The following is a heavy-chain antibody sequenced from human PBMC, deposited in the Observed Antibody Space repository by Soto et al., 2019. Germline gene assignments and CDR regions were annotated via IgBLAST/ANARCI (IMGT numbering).Heavy chain of an antibody. Sequence: GGSLRLSCAASGFTFSSYGMHWVRQAPGKGLEWVAVIWYDGSNKYYADSVKGRFTISRDNSKNTLYLQMNSLRAEDTAVYYCAKEASSLSVLGGYYYSYYGMDVWGQGTTVTVSS. CDR2: IWYDGSNK. V-gene: IGHV3-33*06. D-gene: IGHD6-6*01. CDR1: GFTFSSYG. CDR3: AKEASSLSVLGGYYYSYYGMDV. J-gene: IGHJ6*02.